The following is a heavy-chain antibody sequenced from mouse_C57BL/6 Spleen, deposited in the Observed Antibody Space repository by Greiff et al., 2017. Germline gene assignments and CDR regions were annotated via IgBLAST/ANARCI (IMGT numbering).Heavy chain of an antibody. J-gene: IGHJ1*03. CDR3: ASPNWDYFDV. CDR2: IDPNSGGT. V-gene: IGHV1-72*01. CDR1: GYTFTSYW. Sequence: VQLQQPGAELVKPGASVQLSCKASGYTFTSYWMHWVKQRPGRGLEWIGRIDPNSGGTKYNEKFKSKATLTVDTPSSTAYMQLSNLTSEDSAVYYCASPNWDYFDVWGTGTTVTVSS. D-gene: IGHD4-1*01.